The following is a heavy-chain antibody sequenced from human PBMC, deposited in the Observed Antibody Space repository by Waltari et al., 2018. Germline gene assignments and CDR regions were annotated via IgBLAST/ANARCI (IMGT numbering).Heavy chain of an antibody. J-gene: IGHJ4*02. CDR2: IKSRTDGGTT. CDR3: TTDRGIGPRPLFDS. V-gene: IGHV3-15*01. D-gene: IGHD6-6*01. Sequence: VELVGSGGGLVKPGGSLRLSCAVSVLSVYNVWMGRVRQAPGKGLVWVGRIKSRTDGGTTDYATPVKGRFSISRDESQNTLYLQMNSLKTEDTAFYHCTTDRGIGPRPLFDSWGQGTLVTVSS. CDR1: VLSVYNVW.